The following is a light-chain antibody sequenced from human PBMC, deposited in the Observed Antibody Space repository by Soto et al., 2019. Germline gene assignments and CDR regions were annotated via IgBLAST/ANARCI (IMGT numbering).Light chain of an antibody. CDR2: GAS. CDR3: KNSGSSRST. CDR1: QSVSNDF. V-gene: IGKV3-20*01. J-gene: IGKJ1*01. Sequence: EIVLPPSPGILSLSPGERSTLSCRASQSVSNDFLAWYQQKPGQAHRLLIYGASTRATDVPDRFSGSGSGADFTLSISRLEPEEFAVYYCKNSGSSRSTFGKGTKVDIK.